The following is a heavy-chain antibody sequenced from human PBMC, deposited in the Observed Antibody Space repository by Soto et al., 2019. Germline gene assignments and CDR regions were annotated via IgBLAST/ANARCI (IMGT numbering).Heavy chain of an antibody. J-gene: IGHJ4*02. CDR1: GGSISSGHYS. D-gene: IGHD1-26*01. CDR2: IYYSGTT. V-gene: IGHV4-30-4*01. Sequence: SETLSLTCTVSGGSISSGHYSWNWVRQPPGKGLEWIGHIYYSGTTSYNPSLKSRITMSIDTSENQFSLRLSSVTAADTALYNCARGEGEWGPGTLVTVSS. CDR3: ARGEGE.